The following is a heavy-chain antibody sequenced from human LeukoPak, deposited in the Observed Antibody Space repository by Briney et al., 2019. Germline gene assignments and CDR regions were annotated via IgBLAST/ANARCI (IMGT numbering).Heavy chain of an antibody. V-gene: IGHV3-30*04. CDR1: GFTFSSYA. CDR3: ARGVLYDSSGYYTGFDY. Sequence: GGSLRLSCAASGFTFSSYAMHWVRQAPGKGLEWVAVISYDGSNKYYADSVKGRFTISRDNSKNTLYLQMNSLRAEDTAVYYCARGVLYDSSGYYTGFDYWGQGTLVTVSS. J-gene: IGHJ4*02. CDR2: ISYDGSNK. D-gene: IGHD3-22*01.